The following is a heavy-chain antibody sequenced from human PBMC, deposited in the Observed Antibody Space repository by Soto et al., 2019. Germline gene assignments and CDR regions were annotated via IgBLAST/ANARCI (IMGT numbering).Heavy chain of an antibody. V-gene: IGHV3-23*01. CDR3: AKGHDIVVVPTVDY. J-gene: IGHJ4*02. CDR1: GFTFNNYV. Sequence: GGSLRLSCAASGFTFNNYVMSWVRQAPGKGLEWVSGISSTGGGTYYADPVKGRFTISRDNSKNTLYLQMNNLRAGDTALYYCAKGHDIVVVPTVDYWGQGTLVNVSS. D-gene: IGHD2-15*01. CDR2: ISSTGGGT.